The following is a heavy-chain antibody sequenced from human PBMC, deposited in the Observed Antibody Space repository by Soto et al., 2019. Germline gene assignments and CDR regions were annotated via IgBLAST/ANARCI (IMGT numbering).Heavy chain of an antibody. D-gene: IGHD3-3*01. CDR3: AKGRASTVYGVDILFDY. V-gene: IGHV3-23*01. CDR1: GFSFSDYA. Sequence: EVQLLESGGGLVQPGGSLRLSCKASGFSFSDYAMTWVRQAPGKGLEWVSVISGSGDNTFYAASVKGRFAISRDNSKNVLYLQMNSLGADDAAVYFCAKGRASTVYGVDILFDYWGLGTLVTVSS. CDR2: ISGSGDNT. J-gene: IGHJ4*01.